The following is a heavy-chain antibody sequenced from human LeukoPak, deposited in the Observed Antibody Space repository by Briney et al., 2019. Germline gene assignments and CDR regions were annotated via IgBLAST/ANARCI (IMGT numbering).Heavy chain of an antibody. CDR1: GFTFSSYG. CDR2: IRYDGSNK. CDR3: AKLKGATTNSGYFDY. Sequence: PGGSLRLSCAASGFTFSSYGMHWVRQAPGKGLEWVAFIRYDGSNKYYADSVKGRFTISRDNPKNTLYLQMNSLRAEDTAVYYCAKLKGATTNSGYFDYWGQGTLVTVSS. D-gene: IGHD1-26*01. V-gene: IGHV3-30*02. J-gene: IGHJ4*02.